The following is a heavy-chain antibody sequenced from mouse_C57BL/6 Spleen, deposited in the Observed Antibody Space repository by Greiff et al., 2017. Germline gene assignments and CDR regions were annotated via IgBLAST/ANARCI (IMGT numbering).Heavy chain of an antibody. J-gene: IGHJ2*01. CDR1: GYAFSSYW. V-gene: IGHV1-80*01. Sequence: VHLVESGAELVKPGASVKISCKASGYAFSSYWMNWVKQRPGKGLEWIGQIYPGDGDTNYNGKFKGKATLTADKSSSTAYMQLSSLTSEDSAVXFCAREEIYYGNFLFDYWGQGTTLTVSS. CDR2: IYPGDGDT. D-gene: IGHD2-1*01. CDR3: AREEIYYGNFLFDY.